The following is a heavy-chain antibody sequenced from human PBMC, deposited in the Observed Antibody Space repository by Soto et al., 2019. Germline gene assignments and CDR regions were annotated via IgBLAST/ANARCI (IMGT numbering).Heavy chain of an antibody. J-gene: IGHJ6*02. Sequence: ASVKVSCKASGYTFTSYAMHWVRQAPGQRLEWMGWINAGNGNTKYSQKFQGRVTITRDTSASTAYMELSSLRSEDTAVYYCAREGKQIGYYGMDXWGQGTLVTVS. CDR1: GYTFTSYA. CDR2: INAGNGNT. V-gene: IGHV1-3*01. D-gene: IGHD2-21*01. CDR3: AREGKQIGYYGMDX.